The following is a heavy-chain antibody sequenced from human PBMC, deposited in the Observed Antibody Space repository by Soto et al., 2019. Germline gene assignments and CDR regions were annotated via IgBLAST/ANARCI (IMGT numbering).Heavy chain of an antibody. V-gene: IGHV4-34*01. CDR1: GGSFSGYY. CDR2: INHSGST. J-gene: IGHJ6*02. CDR3: ARHTVGYSSSWYGFGMDV. Sequence: PSETLSLTCAVYGGSFSGYYWSWIRQPPGKGLEWIGGINHSGSTNYNPSLKSRVTISVDTSKNQFSLKLSSVTAADTAVYYCARHTVGYSSSWYGFGMDVWGQGTTVTGSS. D-gene: IGHD6-13*01.